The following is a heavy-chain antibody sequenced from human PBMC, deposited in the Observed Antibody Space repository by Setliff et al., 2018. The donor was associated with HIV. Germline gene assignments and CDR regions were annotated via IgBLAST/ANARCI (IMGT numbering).Heavy chain of an antibody. CDR3: ARDGTIFHYGMDV. CDR1: GGSISSGYY. D-gene: IGHD3-3*01. J-gene: IGHJ6*02. Sequence: SETLSLTCTVSGGSISSGYYWGWIRQPPGKGLEWIGSIYHSGSTYYNPSLKSRVTISVDTSKNQFSLKRTSVTAADTAVYYCARDGTIFHYGMDVCGQGTTVTVSS. V-gene: IGHV4-38-2*02. CDR2: IYHSGST.